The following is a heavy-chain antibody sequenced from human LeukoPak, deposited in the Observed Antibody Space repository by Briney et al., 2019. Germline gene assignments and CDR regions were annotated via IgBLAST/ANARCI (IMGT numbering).Heavy chain of an antibody. CDR1: GFTFSSYS. V-gene: IGHV3-48*02. Sequence: PGGSLRLSCAASGFTFSSYSMNWVRQAPGKGLEWVSYISSSSSTIYYADSVKGRFTISRDNAKNSLYLQMNSLRDEDSAVYYCAREMATSLGKQRDAFDIWGQGTMVTVSS. J-gene: IGHJ3*02. CDR2: ISSSSSTI. D-gene: IGHD5-24*01. CDR3: AREMATSLGKQRDAFDI.